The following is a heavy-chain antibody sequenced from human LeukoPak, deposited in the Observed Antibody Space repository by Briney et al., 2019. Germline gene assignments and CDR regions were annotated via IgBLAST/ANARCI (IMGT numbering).Heavy chain of an antibody. CDR2: IRYDGSNK. CDR1: GFTFSSYG. J-gene: IGHJ4*02. CDR3: AKDHYGSGSPDY. V-gene: IGHV3-30*02. Sequence: GGSLRPSCAASGFTFSSYGMHWVRQAPGKGLEWVAFIRYDGSNKYYADPVKGRFTISRDNSKNTLYLQMNSLRAEDTAVYYCAKDHYGSGSPDYWGQGTLVTVSS. D-gene: IGHD3-10*01.